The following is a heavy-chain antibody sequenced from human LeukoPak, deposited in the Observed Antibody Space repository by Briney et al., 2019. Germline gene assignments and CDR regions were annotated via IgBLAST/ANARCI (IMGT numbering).Heavy chain of an antibody. CDR2: IRFDGNNK. CDR3: AKDKVDKYDSSALI. J-gene: IGHJ4*02. D-gene: IGHD3-22*01. CDR1: GFTFNTYG. V-gene: IGHV3-30*02. Sequence: GGSLRLSCAASGFTFNTYGMHWVRQAPGKGLEWVAFIRFDGNNKYYADPVKGRSIISRDNSKSTMYLQMNSLRAEDTAIYYCAKDKVDKYDSSALIWGQGTLVTVSS.